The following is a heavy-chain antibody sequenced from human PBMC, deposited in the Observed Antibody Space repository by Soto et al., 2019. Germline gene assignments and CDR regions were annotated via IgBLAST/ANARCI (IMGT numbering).Heavy chain of an antibody. Sequence: TSETLSLTCTVSGGSISSGDYYWSWIRQPPGKGLEWIGYIYYSGSTYYNPSLKSRVTISVDTSKNQFSLKLSSVTAADTAVYYCATLGKDIVLVPAALDYWGQGTRVTVSS. V-gene: IGHV4-30-4*01. J-gene: IGHJ4*02. D-gene: IGHD2-2*01. CDR1: GGSISSGDYY. CDR2: IYYSGST. CDR3: ATLGKDIVLVPAALDY.